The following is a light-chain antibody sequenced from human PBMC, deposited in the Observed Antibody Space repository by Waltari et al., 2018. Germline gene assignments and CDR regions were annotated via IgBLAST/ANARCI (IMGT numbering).Light chain of an antibody. Sequence: GDRVTIACRASQSIITWLAWYQQKPGKAPKLLVYKASSLESGVPSRFSGSGSGTEFTLTISSLQADDFATYYCQQYNKYPLTFGGVTKVEI. V-gene: IGKV1-5*03. J-gene: IGKJ4*01. CDR3: QQYNKYPLT. CDR1: QSIITW. CDR2: KAS.